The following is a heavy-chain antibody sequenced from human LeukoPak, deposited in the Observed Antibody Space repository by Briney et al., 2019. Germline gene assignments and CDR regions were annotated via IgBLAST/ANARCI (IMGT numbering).Heavy chain of an antibody. Sequence: GGSLRLSCAASGFTFSSYAMSWVRQAPGKGLEWVSAISGSGGSTYYADSVKGRLTISRDNSKNTLYLQMNSLRAEDTAVYYCAKCSGGWLGNYWGQGTLVTVSS. CDR1: GFTFSSYA. J-gene: IGHJ4*02. D-gene: IGHD6-19*01. CDR2: ISGSGGST. CDR3: AKCSGGWLGNY. V-gene: IGHV3-23*01.